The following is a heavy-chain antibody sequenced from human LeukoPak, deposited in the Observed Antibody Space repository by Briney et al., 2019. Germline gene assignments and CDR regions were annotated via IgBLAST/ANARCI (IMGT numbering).Heavy chain of an antibody. D-gene: IGHD6-13*01. CDR2: IYLSATT. CDR3: ARMAAAGPFDY. Sequence: SETLSLTCTVSSGSISSSYWSWIRQPPGKGLEWIGYIYLSATTSYSPSLKSRVTISLDTSKNQFSLELTSVTAADTAVYYCARMAAAGPFDYWGQGILVTVTS. J-gene: IGHJ4*02. CDR1: SGSISSSY. V-gene: IGHV4-4*08.